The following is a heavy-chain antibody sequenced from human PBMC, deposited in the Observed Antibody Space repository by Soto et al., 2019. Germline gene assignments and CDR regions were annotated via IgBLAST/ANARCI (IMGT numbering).Heavy chain of an antibody. CDR2: IYYSGST. Sequence: QVQLQGSGPGLVKPSQTLSLTCTVSGGSINIGGYYWSWIRQHPRKGLEWIGYIYYSGSTFYNPSLKSRVTISFDTSKNQFSLKLNSVTAADTAVYYCARTAWHFFDYWGQGTLVTVSS. CDR3: ARTAWHFFDY. V-gene: IGHV4-31*03. J-gene: IGHJ4*02. D-gene: IGHD3-3*02. CDR1: GGSINIGGYY.